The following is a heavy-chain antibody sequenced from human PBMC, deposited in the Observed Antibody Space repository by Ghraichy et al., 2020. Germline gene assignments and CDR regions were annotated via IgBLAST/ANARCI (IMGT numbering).Heavy chain of an antibody. CDR1: GGSISSYY. Sequence: SETLSLTCTVSGGSISSYYWSWIRQPPGKGLEWIGYIYYSGSTNYNPSLKSRVTISVDTSKNQFSLKLSSVTAADTAVYYCARGGGNTQYGMDVWGQGTTVTVSS. J-gene: IGHJ6*02. V-gene: IGHV4-59*01. CDR2: IYYSGST. CDR3: ARGGGNTQYGMDV. D-gene: IGHD2-15*01.